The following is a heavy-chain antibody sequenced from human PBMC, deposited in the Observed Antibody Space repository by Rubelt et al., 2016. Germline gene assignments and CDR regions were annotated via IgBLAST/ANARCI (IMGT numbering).Heavy chain of an antibody. J-gene: IGHJ4*02. CDR1: GGSISSSSYY. CDR2: IYYSGST. CDR3: ASRVGGGRARYYFDY. V-gene: IGHV4-39*01. Sequence: QLQLQESGPGLVKPSATLSLTCTVSGGSISSSSYYWGWIRQPPGTGLEWIGSIYYSGSTYYNPSLKSRVTISVETSRSQFSLKLRSVTAADTAVYYWASRVGGGRARYYFDYWGQGTVVTV. D-gene: IGHD2-15*01.